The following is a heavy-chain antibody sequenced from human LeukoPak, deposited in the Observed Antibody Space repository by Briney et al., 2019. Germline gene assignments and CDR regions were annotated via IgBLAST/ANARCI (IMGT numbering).Heavy chain of an antibody. V-gene: IGHV3-30*18. CDR1: GFTFSTYG. CDR3: AKSTAPAGYYLDY. J-gene: IGHJ4*02. CDR2: ISYDGNDK. D-gene: IGHD2-2*01. Sequence: GGSLGLSCAASGFTFSTYGMHWVRQAPGKGLEWGAIISYDGNDKDYADSVRGRFTISRDNSKNTLYLQMNSLRGEDTAVYYCAKSTAPAGYYLDYWGQGILVTVSS.